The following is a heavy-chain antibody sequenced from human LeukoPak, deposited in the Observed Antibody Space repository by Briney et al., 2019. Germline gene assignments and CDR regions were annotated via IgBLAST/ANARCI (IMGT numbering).Heavy chain of an antibody. D-gene: IGHD3-9*01. CDR3: ARGGTYYDILTGYYPFDY. J-gene: IGHJ4*02. CDR2: IYYSGST. Sequence: SETLSLTCTVSGGSISSDYWSWIRQPPGKGLEWIGYIYYSGSTNYNPSLKSRVTISVDTSKNQFSLKLSSVTAADTAVYYCARGGTYYDILTGYYPFDYWGQGTLVTVSS. V-gene: IGHV4-59*01. CDR1: GGSISSDY.